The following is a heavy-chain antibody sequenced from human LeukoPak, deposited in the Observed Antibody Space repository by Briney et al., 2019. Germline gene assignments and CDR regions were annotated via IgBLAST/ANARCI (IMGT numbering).Heavy chain of an antibody. V-gene: IGHV1-8*01. CDR3: ARAGKPYRYDFWSGYQYYYGMDV. CDR1: GYTFTSYD. D-gene: IGHD3-3*01. Sequence: ASVKVSCKASGYTFTSYDINWVRQATGQGLEWMGWMNPNSGNTGYAQKFQGRVTMTRNTSISTANMELSSLRSEDTAVYYCARAGKPYRYDFWSGYQYYYGMDVWGQGTTVTVSS. CDR2: MNPNSGNT. J-gene: IGHJ6*02.